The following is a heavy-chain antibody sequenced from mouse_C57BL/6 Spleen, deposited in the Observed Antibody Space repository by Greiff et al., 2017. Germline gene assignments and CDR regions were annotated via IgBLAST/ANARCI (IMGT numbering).Heavy chain of an antibody. CDR2: IDPSDIYT. CDR1: GYTFTSYW. V-gene: IGHV1-50*01. D-gene: IGHD4-1*01. J-gene: IGHJ2*01. CDR3: ARDWYFDY. Sequence: QVQLQQPGAELVKPGASVKLSCKASGYTFTSYWMPWVKQRPGQGLEWIGEIDPSDIYTNYNQKFKGKATLTVDTSSSTAYMQLSSLTSEDSAVYYCARDWYFDYWGQGTTLTVSS.